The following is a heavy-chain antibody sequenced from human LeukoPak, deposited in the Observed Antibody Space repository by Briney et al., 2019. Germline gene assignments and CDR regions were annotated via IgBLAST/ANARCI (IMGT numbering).Heavy chain of an antibody. CDR2: INPNSGGT. D-gene: IGHD3-22*01. V-gene: IGHV1-2*06. Sequence: VASVKVSCKASGYTFSGNYMEWVRQAPGQGLEWMGRINPNSGGTNYAQKFQGRVTMTRDTSISTAYMELSRLRSDDTAVYYCASRSTYYDSSGYIFDYWGQGTLVTVSS. J-gene: IGHJ4*02. CDR3: ASRSTYYDSSGYIFDY. CDR1: GYTFSGNY.